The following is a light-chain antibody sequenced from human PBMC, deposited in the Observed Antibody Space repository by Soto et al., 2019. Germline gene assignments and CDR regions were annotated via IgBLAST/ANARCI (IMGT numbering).Light chain of an antibody. CDR1: NIGWKS. CDR3: QVWDTSSDHPGV. Sequence: SYELTQPPSVSVAPGQTARITCGGNNIGWKSVHWYQQKPGQAPVLIVYENSDRPSGIPERFSGSNSGNTATLTISRVEAGDEADYYCQVWDTSSDHPGVFGGGTKLTVL. V-gene: IGLV3-21*02. CDR2: ENS. J-gene: IGLJ3*02.